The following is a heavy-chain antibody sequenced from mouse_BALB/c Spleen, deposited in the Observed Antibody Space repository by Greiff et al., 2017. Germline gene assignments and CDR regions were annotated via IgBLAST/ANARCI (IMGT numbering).Heavy chain of an antibody. CDR3: AREGSYGNYDYFDY. Sequence: QLQQSGPGLVAPSQSLSITCTVSGFSLTSYGVHWVRQPPGKGLEWLGVIWAGGSTNYNSALMSRLSISKDNSKSQVFLKMNSLQTDDTAMYYCAREGSYGNYDYFDYWGQGTTLTVSS. J-gene: IGHJ2*01. D-gene: IGHD2-1*01. V-gene: IGHV2-9*02. CDR2: IWAGGST. CDR1: GFSLTSYG.